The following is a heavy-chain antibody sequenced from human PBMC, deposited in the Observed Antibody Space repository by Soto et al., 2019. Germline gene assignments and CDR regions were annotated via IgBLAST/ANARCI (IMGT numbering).Heavy chain of an antibody. J-gene: IGHJ4*02. V-gene: IGHV4-31*03. CDR2: IYYTGST. CDR3: ARIEMASIK. Sequence: PSETLSLTCSVSGPSIRSGASYWSWLRHSPGKGLEGIGHIYYTGSTFYSTSLKSRLTISLDTSKNQFSLDLSCVTAADTAMYYCARIEMASIKWGRGTLVTVSS. CDR1: GPSIRSGASY.